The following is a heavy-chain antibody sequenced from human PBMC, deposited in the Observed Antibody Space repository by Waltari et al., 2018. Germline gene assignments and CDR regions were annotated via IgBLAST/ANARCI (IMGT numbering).Heavy chain of an antibody. V-gene: IGHV4-34*01. CDR3: ASRPYYYMDV. J-gene: IGHJ6*03. Sequence: QVQLQQWGAGLLKPSETLSLTCAVYGGSFSGYYWSWIRQPPGKGLEWIGEINHSGSTNYNPSLKSRVTISVDTSKNQFSLKLSSVTAADTAVYYCASRPYYYMDVWGKGTTVTVSS. CDR2: INHSGST. CDR1: GGSFSGYY.